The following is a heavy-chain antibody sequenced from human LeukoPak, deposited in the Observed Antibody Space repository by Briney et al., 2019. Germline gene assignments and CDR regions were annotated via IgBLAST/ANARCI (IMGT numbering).Heavy chain of an antibody. Sequence: ASVKVSCKASGYTFTGYYLHWVRQAPGQGLEWMGRINPNSGGTNYAQKFQGRVTMTRDTSISTAYMELSRLRSDDTAVYYCSYCSSTSCYTGEGNYYYYYGMDVWGQGTTVTVSS. D-gene: IGHD2-2*02. CDR2: INPNSGGT. J-gene: IGHJ6*02. V-gene: IGHV1-2*06. CDR1: GYTFTGYY. CDR3: SYCSSTSCYTGEGNYYYYYGMDV.